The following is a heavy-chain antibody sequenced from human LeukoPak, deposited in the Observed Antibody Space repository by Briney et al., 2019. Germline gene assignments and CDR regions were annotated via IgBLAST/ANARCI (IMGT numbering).Heavy chain of an antibody. CDR3: AREPLYPMVDY. V-gene: IGHV4-59*12. CDR1: GGSISSYY. D-gene: IGHD3-3*01. CDR2: IYYSGST. Sequence: SETLSLTCTVSGGSISSYYWSWIRQPPGKGLEWIGYIYYSGSTNYNPSLKSRVTISVDTSKNQFSLKLSSVTAADTAVYYCAREPLYPMVDYWGQGTLVTVSS. J-gene: IGHJ4*02.